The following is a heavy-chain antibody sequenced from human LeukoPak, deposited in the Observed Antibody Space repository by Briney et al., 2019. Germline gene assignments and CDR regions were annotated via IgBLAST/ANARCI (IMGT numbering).Heavy chain of an antibody. J-gene: IGHJ4*02. CDR3: ARSHYYGSGSYRIQFDY. CDR1: GGSISSSSYY. V-gene: IGHV4-39*07. Sequence: PSETLSLTCTVSGGSISSSSYYWGWIRQPPGKGLEWIGSIYYSGSTYYNPSLKSRVTISVDTSKNQFSLKLSSVTAADTAVYYCARSHYYGSGSYRIQFDYWGQGTLVTVSS. CDR2: IYYSGST. D-gene: IGHD3-10*01.